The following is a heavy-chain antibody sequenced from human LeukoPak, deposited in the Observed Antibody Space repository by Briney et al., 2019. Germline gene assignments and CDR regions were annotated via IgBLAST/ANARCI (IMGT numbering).Heavy chain of an antibody. CDR2: INHSGST. V-gene: IGHV4-34*01. CDR3: ATYYYGSGSENWFDP. J-gene: IGHJ5*02. D-gene: IGHD3-10*01. CDR1: GGSFSGYY. Sequence: PSETLSLTCAVYGGSFSGYYWSWIRQPPGKGLEWIGEINHSGSTNYNPSLKSRVTISVDTSKNQFSLKLSSVTAADTAVYYCATYYYGSGSENWFDPWGQGTLVTVAS.